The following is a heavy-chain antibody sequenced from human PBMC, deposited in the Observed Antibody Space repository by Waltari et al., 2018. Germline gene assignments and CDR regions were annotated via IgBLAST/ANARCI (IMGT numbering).Heavy chain of an antibody. CDR3: ARIPAWYGEILNY. J-gene: IGHJ4*02. CDR1: GYTFTGYY. D-gene: IGHD3-10*01. V-gene: IGHV1-2*06. Sequence: QVQLLQSGDEVKKPGASVKVSCQASGYTFTGYYMHWVRQAPGQGLEWMGRINPNSGGTDYAQKFLGRVTMTRDTSTSTAYMELSSPTSDDTAVYYCARIPAWYGEILNYWGQGTLVTVSS. CDR2: INPNSGGT.